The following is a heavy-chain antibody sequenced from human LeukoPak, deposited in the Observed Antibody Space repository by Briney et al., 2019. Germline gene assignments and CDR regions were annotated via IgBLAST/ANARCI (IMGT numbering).Heavy chain of an antibody. V-gene: IGHV3-23*01. J-gene: IGHJ4*02. Sequence: QPGGSLRLSCVASGCTFSDYAMSWVRQPPGKGLEWVSGISGSNGRTYYADSVKGRFTISRDNSKNTLYLQMNSQRAEDTAVYYCAKSRARRDGSAGSIDHWGQGTLVTVSS. CDR2: ISGSNGRT. CDR1: GCTFSDYA. D-gene: IGHD2-15*01. CDR3: AKSRARRDGSAGSIDH.